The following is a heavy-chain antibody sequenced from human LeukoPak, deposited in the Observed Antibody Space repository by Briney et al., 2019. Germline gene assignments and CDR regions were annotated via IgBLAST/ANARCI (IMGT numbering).Heavy chain of an antibody. J-gene: IGHJ6*02. CDR1: GYSFTSYW. CDR3: AREGRYYDFWSGYYYGMDV. V-gene: IGHV5-51*01. CDR2: IYPGDSDT. D-gene: IGHD3-3*01. Sequence: GESLQISCKGSGYSFTSYWIGWVRQMPGKGLEWMGIIYPGDSDTRYSPSFQGQVTISADKSISTAYLQWSSLKASDTAMYYCAREGRYYDFWSGYYYGMDVWGQGTTVTVSS.